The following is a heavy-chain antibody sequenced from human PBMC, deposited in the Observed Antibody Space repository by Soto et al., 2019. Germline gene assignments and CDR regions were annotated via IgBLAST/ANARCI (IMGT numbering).Heavy chain of an antibody. J-gene: IGHJ5*02. D-gene: IGHD3-3*01. Sequence: QVQLVESGGGVVQPGRSLRLSCAASGFTFSSYGMHWVRQAPGKGLEWVAVIWYDGSNKYYADSVKGRFTISRDNSKNTLYLQMNSLRAEDTVVYYCARDGTYDFWGGYYPEFNWFDPWGQGTLVTVSS. V-gene: IGHV3-33*01. CDR2: IWYDGSNK. CDR1: GFTFSSYG. CDR3: ARDGTYDFWGGYYPEFNWFDP.